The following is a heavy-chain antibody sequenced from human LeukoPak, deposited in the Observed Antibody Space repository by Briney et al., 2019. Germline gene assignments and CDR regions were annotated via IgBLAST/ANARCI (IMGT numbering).Heavy chain of an antibody. CDR2: ISGSGGST. J-gene: IGHJ4*02. CDR1: GFTFSSYW. CDR3: AKDSHNGYFDY. D-gene: IGHD2-8*01. V-gene: IGHV3-23*01. Sequence: PGGSLRLSCAASGFTFSSYWMSWVRQAPGKGLEWVSAISGSGGSTYYADSLKGRFTISKDTSKNTLYLQVNSLTAGDTAVYYCAKDSHNGYFDYWGQGTLVTVSS.